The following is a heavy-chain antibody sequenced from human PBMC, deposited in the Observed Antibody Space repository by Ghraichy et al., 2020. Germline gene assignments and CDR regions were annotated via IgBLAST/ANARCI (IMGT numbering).Heavy chain of an antibody. CDR2: ISSGSSPR. J-gene: IGHJ4*02. CDR1: GFTFSSYD. CDR3: VRDLERFGVREY. V-gene: IGHV3-48*02. Sequence: LSLTCAASGFTFSSYDMNWVRQAPGKGLEWVSYISSGSSPRHYADSVKGRFTVSRDYAKNSLYLQMNSLRDEDTAVYYCVRDLERFGVREYWGQGTLVTVSS. D-gene: IGHD3-10*01.